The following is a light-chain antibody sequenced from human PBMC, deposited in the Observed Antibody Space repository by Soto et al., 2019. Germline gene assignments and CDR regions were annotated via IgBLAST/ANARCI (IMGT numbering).Light chain of an antibody. CDR2: DVS. V-gene: IGLV2-11*01. CDR1: SGDVGGYKY. Sequence: QSALTQPRSVSGSPGQAVTISCTGTSGDVGGYKYVSWYQQHPGKAPKVVIYDVSKRPSGVPDRFSGSKSGNTASLTISGLQAEDEADYYCCSHAGSYTDVFGTGTKVTVL. J-gene: IGLJ1*01. CDR3: CSHAGSYTDV.